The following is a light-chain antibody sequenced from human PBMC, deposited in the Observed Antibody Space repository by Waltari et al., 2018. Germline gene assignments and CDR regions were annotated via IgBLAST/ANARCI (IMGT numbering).Light chain of an antibody. CDR1: VLAKKS. J-gene: IGLJ3*02. CDR2: RDT. V-gene: IGLV3-27*01. Sequence: SSELTQPSSVSVSPGPTATTTCSGDVLAKKSARWFQQKSGQTPVLVIYRDTERASGIPERFSASSSGTTVTLTISGAQVDDEADYYCYSTSDNTQMFGGGTKLTVL. CDR3: YSTSDNTQM.